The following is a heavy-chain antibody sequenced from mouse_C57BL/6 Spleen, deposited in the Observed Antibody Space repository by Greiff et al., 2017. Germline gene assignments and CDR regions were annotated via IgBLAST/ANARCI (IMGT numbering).Heavy chain of an antibody. D-gene: IGHD2-4*01. V-gene: IGHV1-74*01. Sequence: QVQLQQPGAELVKPGASVKVSCKASGYTFTSYWMHWVKQRPGQGLEWIGRIHPSDSDTNYNQKFKGKATLTVDKSSSTAYMQLSRLTSEDSAVYYCAIRDYDYGYYFDYWGQGTTLTVSS. CDR1: GYTFTSYW. CDR2: IHPSDSDT. CDR3: AIRDYDYGYYFDY. J-gene: IGHJ2*01.